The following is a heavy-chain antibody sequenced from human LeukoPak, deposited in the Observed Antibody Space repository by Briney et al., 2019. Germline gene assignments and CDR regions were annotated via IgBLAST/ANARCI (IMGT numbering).Heavy chain of an antibody. J-gene: IGHJ4*02. D-gene: IGHD6-13*01. CDR2: IYYSGST. V-gene: IGHV4-59*12. CDR3: ARVQMAAGIGY. Sequence: SETLSLTCTVSGGSISNYYWSWIRQPPGKGLEWIGSIYYSGSTYYNPSLKSRVTISVDTSKNQFSLKLSSVTAADTAVYYCARVQMAAGIGYWGQGTLVTVSS. CDR1: GGSISNYY.